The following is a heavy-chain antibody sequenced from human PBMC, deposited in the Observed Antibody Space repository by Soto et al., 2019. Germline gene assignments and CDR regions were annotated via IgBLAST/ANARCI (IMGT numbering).Heavy chain of an antibody. CDR2: ISSSSSTI. V-gene: IGHV3-48*01. D-gene: IGHD5-12*01. J-gene: IGHJ4*02. Sequence: PGGSLRLSCAASGFTFSSYSMNWVRQAPGKGLEWVSYISSSSSTIYYADSVKGRFTISRDNSKNTLYLQMNSLRAEDTAVYYSAREEMATISDYWGQGTLVTVSS. CDR1: GFTFSSYS. CDR3: AREEMATISDY.